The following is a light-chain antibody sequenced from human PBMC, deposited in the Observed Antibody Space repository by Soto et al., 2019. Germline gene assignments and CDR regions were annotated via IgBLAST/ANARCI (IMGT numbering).Light chain of an antibody. J-gene: IGKJ1*01. CDR3: QQYGSSPRT. Sequence: EIVLTQSPGTLSLSPGERATLSCRASQSVSSSYLAWYQQKPGQAPRLLMYGASSRTTGTPDRFSGSGSGTDFTLTISRLEPEDFAVYYCQQYGSSPRTFGQGTK. CDR1: QSVSSSY. V-gene: IGKV3-20*01. CDR2: GAS.